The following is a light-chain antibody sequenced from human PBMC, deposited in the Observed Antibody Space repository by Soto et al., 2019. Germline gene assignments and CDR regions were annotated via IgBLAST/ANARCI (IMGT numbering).Light chain of an antibody. CDR3: SSYTSSSNLGV. CDR1: SSDVGGHNY. J-gene: IGLJ2*01. Sequence: QSVLTQPASVSGSPGQSITISCTGTSSDVGGHNYVSWYQQHPGKAPKLMIYEVSNRPSGVSNRFSGSKSGNTASLTISGLQAEDEADYYCSSYTSSSNLGVFGGGTKLTVL. CDR2: EVS. V-gene: IGLV2-14*01.